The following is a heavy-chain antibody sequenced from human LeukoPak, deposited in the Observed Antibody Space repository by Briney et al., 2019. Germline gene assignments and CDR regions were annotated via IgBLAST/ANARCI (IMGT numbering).Heavy chain of an antibody. J-gene: IGHJ4*02. CDR3: ARDGDRLVKDY. D-gene: IGHD2-21*02. CDR1: GYTLTELS. CDR2: FDPEDGET. V-gene: IGHV1-24*01. Sequence: ASVKVSCKVSGYTLTELSMHWVRQAPGKGLEWMGGFDPEDGETIYAQKFQGRVTMTTDTSTSTAYMELRSLRSDDTAVYYCARDGDRLVKDYWGQGTLVTVSS.